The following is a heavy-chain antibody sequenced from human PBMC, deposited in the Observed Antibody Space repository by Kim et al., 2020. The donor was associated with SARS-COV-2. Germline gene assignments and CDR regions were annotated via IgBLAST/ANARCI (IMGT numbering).Heavy chain of an antibody. D-gene: IGHD5-12*01. Sequence: SETLSLTCTVAGGSISSSSYYWGWIRQPPGKGLEWIGSIYYSGSTYYNPSLKSRVTISVDTSKNQFSLKLSSVTAADTAVYYCARRIRYSGYEFDYWGQGALVNVSS. CDR3: ARRIRYSGYEFDY. CDR1: GGSISSSSYY. J-gene: IGHJ4*02. V-gene: IGHV4-39*01. CDR2: IYYSGST.